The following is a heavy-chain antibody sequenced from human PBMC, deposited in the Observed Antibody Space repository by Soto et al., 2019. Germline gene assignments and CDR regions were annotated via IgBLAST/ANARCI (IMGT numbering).Heavy chain of an antibody. V-gene: IGHV1-69*01. CDR1: GGGNLRDYR. CDR2: IIPKLGSA. D-gene: IGHD5-12*01. J-gene: IGHJ4*02. Sequence: QVQLVQSGAEVKEPGSSVKVSCKDSGGGNLRDYRTTWVRRAPGQGLEWMGGIIPKLGSANYAQKFQGRVTITADESPNSVYMELRSLRSDDTAVYYCARGGEGYNFGAVYWGQGTPVTVSS. CDR3: ARGGEGYNFGAVY.